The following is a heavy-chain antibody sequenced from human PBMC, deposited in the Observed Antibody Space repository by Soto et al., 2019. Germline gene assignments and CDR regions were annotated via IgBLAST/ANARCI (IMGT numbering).Heavy chain of an antibody. CDR1: GGSFSGYY. CDR3: ARALGPTVTIYYYYGMDV. V-gene: IGHV4-34*01. J-gene: IGHJ6*02. CDR2: INHSGST. Sequence: ETLSLTCAVYGGSFSGYYWSWIRQPPGKGLEWIGEINHSGSTNYNPSLKSRVTISVDTSKNQFSLKLSSVTAADTAVYYCARALGPTVTIYYYYGMDVWGQGTTVTVSS. D-gene: IGHD4-4*01.